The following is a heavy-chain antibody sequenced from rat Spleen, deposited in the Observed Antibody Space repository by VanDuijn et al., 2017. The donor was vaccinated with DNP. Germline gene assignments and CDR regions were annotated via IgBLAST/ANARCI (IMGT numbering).Heavy chain of an antibody. CDR2: ISYIGST. D-gene: IGHD1-5*01. Sequence: EVQLQESGPGLVKPSQPLSLTCSVTGSSITSNYWGWIRKFPGNKMDWIGHISYIGSTSYNPSLKSLISVTRDTPKNQFFLQLNSVTTEDTATYYCARWNIGTTTLDYWGQGVMVTVSS. CDR1: GSSITSNY. V-gene: IGHV3-1*01. CDR3: ARWNIGTTTLDY. J-gene: IGHJ2*01.